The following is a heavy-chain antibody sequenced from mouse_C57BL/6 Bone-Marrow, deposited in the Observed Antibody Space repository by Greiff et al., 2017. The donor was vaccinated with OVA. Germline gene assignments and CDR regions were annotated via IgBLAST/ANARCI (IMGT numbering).Heavy chain of an antibody. CDR2: ISDGGSYT. V-gene: IGHV5-4*01. D-gene: IGHD2-5*01. CDR1: GFTFSSYA. J-gene: IGHJ3*01. CDR3: ARVYYSNH. Sequence: EVQLVESGGGLVKPGGSLKLSCAASGFTFSSYAMSWVRQTPEKRLEWVAIISDGGSYTYYPDNVKGRFTISRDNAKNNLYLQRSHLKSEDTAMYYCARVYYSNHGDQGTLVTVSA.